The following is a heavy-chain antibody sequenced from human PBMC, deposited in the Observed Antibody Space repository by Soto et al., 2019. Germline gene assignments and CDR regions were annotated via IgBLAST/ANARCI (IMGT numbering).Heavy chain of an antibody. CDR2: IRYDGSNK. CDR3: AREGPRQQLPFGGMDV. CDR1: GFTFSSYG. V-gene: IGHV3-33*01. J-gene: IGHJ6*02. Sequence: QVQLVESGGGVVQPGRSLRLSCAASGFTFSSYGMHWVRQAPGKGLEWVAVIRYDGSNKYYADSVKGRFTSARDNSKNTLYLQMNSLRAEDTAVYYCAREGPRQQLPFGGMDVWGRGTTVTVSS. D-gene: IGHD6-13*01.